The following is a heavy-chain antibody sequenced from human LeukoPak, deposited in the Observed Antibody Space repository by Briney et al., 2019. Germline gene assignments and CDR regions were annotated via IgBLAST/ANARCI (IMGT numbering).Heavy chain of an antibody. Sequence: SETLSLTCTVSGDSISSYYWSWIRQPPGKGLEWIGYIYYSGSTNYNPSLKSRVTISVDTSKNQFSLKLSSVTAADTAVYYCARQSSSGPNDYWGQGTLVTVSS. J-gene: IGHJ4*02. CDR1: GDSISSYY. CDR3: ARQSSSGPNDY. V-gene: IGHV4-59*08. CDR2: IYYSGST. D-gene: IGHD6-19*01.